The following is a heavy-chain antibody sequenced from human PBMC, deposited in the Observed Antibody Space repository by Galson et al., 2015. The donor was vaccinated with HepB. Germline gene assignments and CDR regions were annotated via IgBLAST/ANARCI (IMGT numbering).Heavy chain of an antibody. CDR1: GYTFNKYA. CDR2: INTNTGNP. V-gene: IGHV7-4-1*02. D-gene: IGHD6-19*01. Sequence: SVKVSCKASGYTFNKYAMNWVRQAPGQGLEWMGWINTNTGNPTYAQGFTGRFAFSLDTSVSTTYLQISSLKGEDTAVYYCARALKGRIKVAGQGYYGMDVWGQGTTVTVSS. CDR3: ARALKGRIKVAGQGYYGMDV. J-gene: IGHJ6*02.